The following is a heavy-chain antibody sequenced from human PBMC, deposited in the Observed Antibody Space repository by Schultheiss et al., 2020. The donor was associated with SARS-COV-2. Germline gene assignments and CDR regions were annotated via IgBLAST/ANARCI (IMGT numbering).Heavy chain of an antibody. Sequence: GESLKISCAASAFTFTSYAMSWVRQAPGKGLEWVSAVANSGGTTYYADSVKGRFTISRDNSKDTLYLQMNSLRAEDTAVYYCSKNAGAGPWIQLWSYGMDVWGQGTTVTVSS. CDR2: VANSGGTT. V-gene: IGHV3-23*01. D-gene: IGHD5-18*01. J-gene: IGHJ6*02. CDR3: SKNAGAGPWIQLWSYGMDV. CDR1: AFTFTSYA.